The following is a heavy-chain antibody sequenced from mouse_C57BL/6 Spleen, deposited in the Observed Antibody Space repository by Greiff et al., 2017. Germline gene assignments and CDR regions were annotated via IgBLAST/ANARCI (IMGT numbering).Heavy chain of an antibody. V-gene: IGHV1-80*01. CDR2: IYPGDGDT. D-gene: IGHD1-1*01. CDR1: GYAFSSYW. Sequence: QVQLQQSGAELVKPGASVKISCKASGYAFSSYWMNWVKQRPGKGLEWIGQIYPGDGDTNYNGKFKGKATLTADKSSSTAYMQLSSLTSEDSAVYFCARGRPITTVVTSYFDVWGTGTTVTVSS. J-gene: IGHJ1*03. CDR3: ARGRPITTVVTSYFDV.